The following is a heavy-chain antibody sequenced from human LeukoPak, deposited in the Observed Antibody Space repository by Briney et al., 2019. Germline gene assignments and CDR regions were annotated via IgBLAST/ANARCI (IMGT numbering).Heavy chain of an antibody. CDR3: ARSSYDSSLRIDDF. V-gene: IGHV1-2*02. Sequence: ASVKVSCKASGYTFIDYYMHWVRQAPGPGLEWMGWINPYSVDTNYAQKFQGRVTMTRDTSISTAYMELSRLRSDDTAVYYCARSSYDSSLRIDDFWGQGTLVTVSS. J-gene: IGHJ4*02. CDR2: INPYSVDT. D-gene: IGHD3-22*01. CDR1: GYTFIDYY.